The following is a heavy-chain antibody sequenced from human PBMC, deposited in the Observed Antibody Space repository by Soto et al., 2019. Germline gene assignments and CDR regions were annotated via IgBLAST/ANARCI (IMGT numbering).Heavy chain of an antibody. D-gene: IGHD3-9*01. V-gene: IGHV4-59*12. CDR1: GGSITNYY. CDR2: VYYTGST. J-gene: IGHJ4*02. Sequence: SETLSLTCTVSGGSITNYYWTWIRQTPGKGLEWIGYVYYTGSTNCNPSLKSRVHISIDTSENEFYLNLTSVTAAETAIYYCARGRSRRYSNSAFDYWGQGTLVTVSS. CDR3: ARGRSRRYSNSAFDY.